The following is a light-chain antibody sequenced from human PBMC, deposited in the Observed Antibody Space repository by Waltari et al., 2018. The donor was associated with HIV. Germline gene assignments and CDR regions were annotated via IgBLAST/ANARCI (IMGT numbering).Light chain of an antibody. CDR3: SSYTTNSTVI. CDR1: NSDVGGYNY. V-gene: IGLV2-14*01. J-gene: IGLJ2*01. CDR2: EVS. Sequence: QSALTQPASVSGSPGQSITISCTGTNSDVGGYNYVSWYQQHPGKAPKLMIYEVSNRPSGVSNRFSGSKSGNTASLTISGLQAEDEADYYCSSYTTNSTVIFGGGTNLTVL.